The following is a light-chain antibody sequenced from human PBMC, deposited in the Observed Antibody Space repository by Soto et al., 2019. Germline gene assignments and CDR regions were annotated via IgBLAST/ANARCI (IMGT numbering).Light chain of an antibody. V-gene: IGKV1-12*01. Sequence: DTQMTQSPSTLSASVGDRVTITCRASQSISSWLAWYQQKPGKAPNLLIYAASRLRSGVPSRFSGSGSGTDFTLTISSLQPEDFATDYCQQGNSFLFPFGPVTKVDI. CDR1: QSISSW. CDR3: QQGNSFLFP. J-gene: IGKJ3*01. CDR2: AAS.